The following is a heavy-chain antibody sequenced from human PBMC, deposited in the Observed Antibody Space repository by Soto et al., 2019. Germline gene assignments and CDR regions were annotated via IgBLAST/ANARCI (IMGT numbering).Heavy chain of an antibody. J-gene: IGHJ6*03. Sequence: GASVKVSCKASGYTFTGYYMHWVRQAPGQGLEWMGWINPNSGGTNYAQKFQGWVTMTRDTSISTAYMELSRLRSDDTAVYYCAREGSSSWPYYYYYMDVWGKGTTVTVSS. CDR3: AREGSSSWPYYYYYMDV. D-gene: IGHD6-13*01. CDR1: GYTFTGYY. V-gene: IGHV1-2*04. CDR2: INPNSGGT.